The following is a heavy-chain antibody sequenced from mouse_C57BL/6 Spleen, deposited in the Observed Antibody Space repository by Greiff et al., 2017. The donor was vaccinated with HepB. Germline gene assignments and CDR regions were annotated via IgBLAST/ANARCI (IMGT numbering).Heavy chain of an antibody. J-gene: IGHJ4*01. Sequence: LQESGPELVKPGASVKISCKASGYAFSSSWMNWVKQRPGKGLEWIGRIYPGDGDTNYNGKFKGKATLTADKSSSTAYMQLSSLTSEDSAVYFCARGGDYGFYAMDYWGQGTSVTVSS. CDR3: ARGGDYGFYAMDY. CDR1: GYAFSSSW. D-gene: IGHD2-4*01. V-gene: IGHV1-82*01. CDR2: IYPGDGDT.